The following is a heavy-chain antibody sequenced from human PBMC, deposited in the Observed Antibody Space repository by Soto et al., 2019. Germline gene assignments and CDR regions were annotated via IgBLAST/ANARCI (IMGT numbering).Heavy chain of an antibody. J-gene: IGHJ4*02. CDR3: ASGRTLTET. V-gene: IGHV3-21*01. Sequence: EVQLVESGGGLVKPGGSLRLSCAASGFTFSSYSMNWVRQAPGKGLEWVSSISSSSSYIYYADSVKGRVTISRDNAQNSLYLQMNSLRAGDTAVYYCASGRTLTETGGQGTLVTVSS. CDR1: GFTFSSYS. D-gene: IGHD2-2*01. CDR2: ISSSSSYI.